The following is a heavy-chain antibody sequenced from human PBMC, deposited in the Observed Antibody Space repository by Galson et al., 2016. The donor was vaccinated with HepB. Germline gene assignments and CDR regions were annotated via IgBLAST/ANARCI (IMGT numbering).Heavy chain of an antibody. CDR1: GFSLSTNGVG. J-gene: IGHJ4*02. Sequence: PALVKPTQTLTLTCTFSGFSLSTNGVGVGGIRQPPGKALQWLALIYWDDDKRYSPSLKSRLTITEDTSENQVVLTVTNMDPVDTATYYCAHKRPGDSSYDYWGQGTLVTVSS. V-gene: IGHV2-5*02. D-gene: IGHD5-12*01. CDR3: AHKRPGDSSYDY. CDR2: IYWDDDK.